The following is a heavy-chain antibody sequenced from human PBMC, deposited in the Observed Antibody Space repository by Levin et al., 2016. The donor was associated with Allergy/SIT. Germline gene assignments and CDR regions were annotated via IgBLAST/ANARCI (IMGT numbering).Heavy chain of an antibody. CDR3: ARQYSSGWSVTVGAFDI. D-gene: IGHD6-19*01. J-gene: IGHJ3*02. Sequence: WIRQSPSRGLEWLGRTYYRSKWYNDYAVSVKSRITINPDTSKNQFSLQLNSVTPEDTAVYYCARQYSSGWSVTVGAFDIWGQGTMVTVSS. CDR2: TYYRSKWYN. V-gene: IGHV6-1*01.